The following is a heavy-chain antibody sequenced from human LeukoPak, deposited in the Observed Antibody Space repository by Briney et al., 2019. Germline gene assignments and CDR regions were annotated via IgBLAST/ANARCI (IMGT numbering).Heavy chain of an antibody. D-gene: IGHD4-17*01. Sequence: GGSLRLSCAASGFTFSDYYMSWIRQAPGKGLEWVSYISSSGDTIYYADSVKGRFTISRDNAKNSLYLQMNSLRAEDTAVYYCAKSATVTYIDYWGQGTLVTVSS. CDR2: ISSSGDTI. CDR3: AKSATVTYIDY. CDR1: GFTFSDYY. J-gene: IGHJ4*02. V-gene: IGHV3-11*04.